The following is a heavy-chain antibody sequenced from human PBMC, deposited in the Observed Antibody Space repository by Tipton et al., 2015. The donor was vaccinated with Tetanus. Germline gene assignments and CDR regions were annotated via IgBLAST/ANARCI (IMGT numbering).Heavy chain of an antibody. J-gene: IGHJ4*02. CDR1: GGSISSYY. CDR3: ARLGYDILTGYRYDS. V-gene: IGHV4-59*08. D-gene: IGHD3-9*01. CDR2: IYYSGST. Sequence: TLSLTCTVSGGSISSYYWSWIRQPAGKGLEWIGYIYYSGSTNYNPSLKSRVTISVDTSKNQFSLKLSSVTAADTAVYYCARLGYDILTGYRYDSWGQGTLVTVSS.